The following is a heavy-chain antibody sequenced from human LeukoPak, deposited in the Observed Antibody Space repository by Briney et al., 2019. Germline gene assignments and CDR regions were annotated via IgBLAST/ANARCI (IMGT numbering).Heavy chain of an antibody. CDR1: GFTFSNAW. CDR2: IKSKTDGGTT. J-gene: IGHJ4*02. V-gene: IGHV3-15*07. D-gene: IGHD3-22*01. Sequence: GGSLRLSCAASGFTFSNAWMNWVRQAPGKGLEWVGRIKSKTDGGTTDYAAPVKGRFTISREDSKNTLYLQMNSLKTEDTAVYYCTTDLFNYYDSSGYYYDFDYWGQGTLVTVSS. CDR3: TTDLFNYYDSSGYYYDFDY.